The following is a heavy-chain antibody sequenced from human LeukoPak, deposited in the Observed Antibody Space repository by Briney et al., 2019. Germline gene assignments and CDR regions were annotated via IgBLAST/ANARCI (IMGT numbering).Heavy chain of an antibody. V-gene: IGHV3-72*01. Sequence: GGAPRLSCAASGFTLSDHYMDWVRQAPGKGLEWVGRTRNKANSYSTEYAASVKGRFTISRDESKNSLYLQMNSLKTGDTAVYYCGRSRAGAIDYWGQGTLVTVSS. J-gene: IGHJ4*02. CDR3: GRSRAGAIDY. CDR1: GFTLSDHY. D-gene: IGHD1-26*01. CDR2: TRNKANSYST.